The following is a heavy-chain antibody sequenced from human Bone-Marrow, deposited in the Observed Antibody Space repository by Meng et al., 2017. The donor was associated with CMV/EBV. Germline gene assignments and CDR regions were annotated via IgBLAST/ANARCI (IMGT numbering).Heavy chain of an antibody. CDR2: IIPILGIA. CDR1: GGTFSSYA. D-gene: IGHD2-15*01. J-gene: IGHJ6*02. CDR3: EVAATYGMDV. V-gene: IGHV1-69*10. Sequence: SVKVSCKASGGTFSSYAISWVRQAPGQRLEWMGGIIPILGIANYAQKFQGRVTITADKSTSTAYMELSSLRSEDTAVYYCEVAATYGMDVWGQGTTVTVS.